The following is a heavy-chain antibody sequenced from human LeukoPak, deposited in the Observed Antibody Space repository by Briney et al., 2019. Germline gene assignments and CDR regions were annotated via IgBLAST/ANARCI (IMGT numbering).Heavy chain of an antibody. CDR3: ARGPLGYCSSTSCYSPYYYYYMDV. Sequence: GASVKVSCKASGYTFTSYYMHWVRQATGQGLEWMGWMNPNSGNTGYAQKFQGRVTITRNTSISTAYMQLSSLRSEDTAVYYCARGPLGYCSSTSCYSPYYYYYMDVWGKGTTVTVSS. V-gene: IGHV1-8*03. J-gene: IGHJ6*03. D-gene: IGHD2-2*01. CDR1: GYTFTSYY. CDR2: MNPNSGNT.